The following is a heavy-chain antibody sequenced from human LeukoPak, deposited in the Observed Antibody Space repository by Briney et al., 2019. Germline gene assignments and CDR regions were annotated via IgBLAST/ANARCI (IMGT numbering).Heavy chain of an antibody. Sequence: PSETLSLTCTVSGGSISSSSYYWGWIRQPPGKGLEWIGSIYYSGSTYYNPSLKGRVTISVDTSKNQFSLKLSSVTAADTAVYYCARSLVVAANYFDYWGQGTLVTVSS. CDR2: IYYSGST. J-gene: IGHJ4*02. CDR1: GGSISSSSYY. D-gene: IGHD3-22*01. V-gene: IGHV4-39*01. CDR3: ARSLVVAANYFDY.